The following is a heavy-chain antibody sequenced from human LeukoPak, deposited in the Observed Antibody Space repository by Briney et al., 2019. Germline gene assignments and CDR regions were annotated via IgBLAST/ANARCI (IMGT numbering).Heavy chain of an antibody. CDR1: GYTFTGYY. D-gene: IGHD6-13*01. V-gene: IGHV1-2*04. CDR3: AAGIAAARVHDAFDI. CDR2: INPNSGGT. Sequence: ASVKVSCKASGYTFTGYYMHWVRQAPGQGLEWMGWINPNSGGTNYAQKFQGWVTMTRDTSISTAYMELSRLRSDDTAVYYCAAGIAAARVHDAFDIWGQGTMVTVSS. J-gene: IGHJ3*02.